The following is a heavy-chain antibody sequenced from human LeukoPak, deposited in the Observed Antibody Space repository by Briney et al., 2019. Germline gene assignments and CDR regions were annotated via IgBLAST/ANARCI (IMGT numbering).Heavy chain of an antibody. CDR1: GFTFSSYC. D-gene: IGHD3-9*01. CDR3: ARGILAGYYPRHYYYGMDV. Sequence: KAGGSLRLSCAASGFTFSSYCMSWVRQAPGKGLEWIGEINHSGSTNYNPSLKSRVTISVDTSKNQFSLKLSSVTAADTAVYYCARGILAGYYPRHYYYGMDVWGQGTTVTVSS. J-gene: IGHJ6*02. V-gene: IGHV4-34*01. CDR2: INHSGST.